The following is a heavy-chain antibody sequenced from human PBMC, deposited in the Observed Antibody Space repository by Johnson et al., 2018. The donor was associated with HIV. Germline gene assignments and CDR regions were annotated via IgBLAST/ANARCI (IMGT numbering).Heavy chain of an antibody. CDR2: IDYDGSSR. V-gene: IGHV3-74*02. J-gene: IGHJ3*02. Sequence: VQLVESGGGLVQPGGSLRLSCTASGLTLSRYWMHWVRQAPGKGLVWVSHIDYDGSSRTYADSVKGRFSISSDNAKNTLYLQMNSLRAEDTAVYYCARGYYDIWGQGTMVTVSS. CDR3: ARGYYDI. CDR1: GLTLSRYW. D-gene: IGHD5-18*01.